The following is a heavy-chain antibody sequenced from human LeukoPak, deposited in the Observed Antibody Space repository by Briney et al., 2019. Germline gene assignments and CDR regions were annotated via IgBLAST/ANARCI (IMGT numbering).Heavy chain of an antibody. CDR1: GGSLSSGGYS. V-gene: IGHV4-30-2*01. Sequence: SETLSLTCAVSGGSLSSGGYSWSWIRQPPGKGLEWIGYIYHSGSTYYNPSLKSRVTISVDRSKNQFSLKLSSVTAADTAVYYCASQQLDNWFDPWGQGTLVTVSS. CDR2: IYHSGST. D-gene: IGHD6-13*01. CDR3: ASQQLDNWFDP. J-gene: IGHJ5*02.